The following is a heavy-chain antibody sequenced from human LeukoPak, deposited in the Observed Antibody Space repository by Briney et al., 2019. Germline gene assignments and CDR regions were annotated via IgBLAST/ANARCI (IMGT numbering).Heavy chain of an antibody. CDR2: INPNSGGT. D-gene: IGHD6-13*01. Sequence: ASAKVSCKASGYTFTGYYMHWVRQAPGQGLEWMGWINPNSGGTNYAQKFQGRVTMTRDTSISTAYMELSRLRSDDTAVYYCARDYSSSWYAGPYFDYWGQGTLVTVSS. CDR3: ARDYSSSWYAGPYFDY. J-gene: IGHJ4*02. CDR1: GYTFTGYY. V-gene: IGHV1-2*02.